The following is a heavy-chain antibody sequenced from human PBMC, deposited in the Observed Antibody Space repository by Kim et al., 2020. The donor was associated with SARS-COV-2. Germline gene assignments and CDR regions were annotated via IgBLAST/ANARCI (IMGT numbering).Heavy chain of an antibody. V-gene: IGHV3-48*02. CDR3: ARRMALSAMDY. D-gene: IGHD2-8*01. Sequence: YAASVKGRVPVSRDDGKNSVFLQMNSLRDEDTALYYCARRMALSAMDYWGQGTLVTVSS. J-gene: IGHJ4*02.